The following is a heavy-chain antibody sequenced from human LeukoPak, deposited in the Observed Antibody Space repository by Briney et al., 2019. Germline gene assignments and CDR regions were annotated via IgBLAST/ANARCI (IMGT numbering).Heavy chain of an antibody. V-gene: IGHV3-30*18. Sequence: GGSLRLSCAGSGFTFSSHSLHWVRQAPGQGLERVAVISAGGSLKYYGDSVEGRFTVSRDNFKNTLYLEMNIVRAEDTAVYFCAKESSLHNWYFDVWGRGTLVTVSS. CDR1: GFTFSSHS. CDR2: ISAGGSLK. CDR3: AKESSLHNWYFDV. D-gene: IGHD3-10*01. J-gene: IGHJ2*01.